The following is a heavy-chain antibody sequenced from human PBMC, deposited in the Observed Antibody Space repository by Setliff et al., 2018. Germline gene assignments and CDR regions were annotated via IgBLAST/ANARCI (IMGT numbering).Heavy chain of an antibody. V-gene: IGHV4-39*01. CDR2: IYHSGTT. D-gene: IGHD1-26*01. CDR1: GGSITTSSYS. Sequence: SETLSLTCTVSGGSITTSSYSWGWIRQPPGKGLEWIGNIYHSGTTYYNPSLKSRLTLSVDTSKNQFSLELNSVTAADTAVYYCARSPSSGAYWNPRPFYSDYWGQGTLVTVSS. J-gene: IGHJ4*02. CDR3: ARSPSSGAYWNPRPFYSDY.